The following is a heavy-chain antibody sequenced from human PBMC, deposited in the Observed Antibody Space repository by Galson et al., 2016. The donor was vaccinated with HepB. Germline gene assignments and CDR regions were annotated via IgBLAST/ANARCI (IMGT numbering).Heavy chain of an antibody. CDR3: AKVATPNRNYENWFDS. CDR1: GFTFSDYA. Sequence: SLRLSCAASGFTFSDYAMGWVRQAPGEGLEWVAVIWYDGSSKYYIDSVKGRFTISRDNSKNTLNLQMSSLRAEDTAVYYCAKVATPNRNYENWFDSWGQGTLVTVSS. V-gene: IGHV3-33*06. CDR2: IWYDGSSK. J-gene: IGHJ5*01. D-gene: IGHD4-11*01.